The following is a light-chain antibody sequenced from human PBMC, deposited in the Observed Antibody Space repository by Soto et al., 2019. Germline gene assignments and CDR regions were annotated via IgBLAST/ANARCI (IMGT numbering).Light chain of an antibody. V-gene: IGKV3-11*01. CDR3: QHRNNRPFS. CDR2: DAS. Sequence: EIVLTQSPAILSLSPGARATLSCRASQSVNNYLAWYQQRTGQAPRILIYDASNRATGIPARFSGSGSGTDFTLTISSLEPEEFAVYYCQHRNNRPFSFCPGTKVEIK. CDR1: QSVNNY. J-gene: IGKJ3*01.